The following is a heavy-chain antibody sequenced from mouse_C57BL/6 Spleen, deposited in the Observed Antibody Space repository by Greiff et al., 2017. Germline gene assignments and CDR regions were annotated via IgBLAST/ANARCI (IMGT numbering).Heavy chain of an antibody. Sequence: EVKLVESGGGLVKPGGSLKLSCAASGFTFSDYGMHWVRQAPEKGLEWVAYISSGSSTIYYADTVKGRFTISRDNAKTTLFLQMTSLRSEDTAMYYCARGRLTTVVATDFDYWGQGTTLTVSS. CDR1: GFTFSDYG. CDR3: ARGRLTTVVATDFDY. J-gene: IGHJ2*01. D-gene: IGHD1-1*01. V-gene: IGHV5-17*01. CDR2: ISSGSSTI.